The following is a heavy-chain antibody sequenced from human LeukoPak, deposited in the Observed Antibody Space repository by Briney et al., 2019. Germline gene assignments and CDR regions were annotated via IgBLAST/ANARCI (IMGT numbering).Heavy chain of an antibody. CDR1: GFTVSSNY. CDR3: AREVGGSAFDI. J-gene: IGHJ3*02. CDR2: IYSGGST. V-gene: IGHV3-53*04. Sequence: GGSLRLSCAASGFTVSSNYMSWVRQAPGKGLEWVSIIYSGGSTYYADSVKGRFTISRHNSKNTMYLQMNSLRAEDTAVYYCAREVGGSAFDIWGQGTMVTVSS. D-gene: IGHD3-16*01.